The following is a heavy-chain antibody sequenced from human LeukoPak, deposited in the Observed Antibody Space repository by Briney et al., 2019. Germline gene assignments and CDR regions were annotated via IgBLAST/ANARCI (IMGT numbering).Heavy chain of an antibody. J-gene: IGHJ6*02. V-gene: IGHV3-7*01. Sequence: GGSLRLSCTASEFTFSSYWMSWVRQAPGKGLEWVANIKQDGSEKDYVDSVKGRFTISRDNAKNSLYLQMNNLRAEDTAVYYCARAGSGSYYYYYGMDVWGQGTTVTVSS. CDR2: IKQDGSEK. CDR3: ARAGSGSYYYYYGMDV. D-gene: IGHD1-26*01. CDR1: EFTFSSYW.